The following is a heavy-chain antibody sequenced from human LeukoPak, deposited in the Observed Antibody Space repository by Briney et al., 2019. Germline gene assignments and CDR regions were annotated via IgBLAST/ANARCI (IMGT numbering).Heavy chain of an antibody. V-gene: IGHV3-53*01. D-gene: IGHD2-15*01. CDR3: ALREGYCSGGSCYSGLNY. CDR1: GGSISTYY. J-gene: IGHJ4*02. CDR2: IYSGGST. Sequence: ETLSLTCTVSGGSISTYYMSWVRQAPGKGLEWVSVIYSGGSTYYADSVKGRFTISRDNSENTLYLQMNSLRAEDTAVYYCALREGYCSGGSCYSGLNYWGQGTLVTVSS.